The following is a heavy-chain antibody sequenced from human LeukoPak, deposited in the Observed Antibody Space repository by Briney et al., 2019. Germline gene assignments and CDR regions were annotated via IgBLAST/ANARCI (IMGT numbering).Heavy chain of an antibody. CDR2: INHSGST. J-gene: IGHJ4*02. CDR3: ARDPTTVTTIFDS. CDR1: GGSFSGYY. D-gene: IGHD4-17*01. Sequence: SETLSLTCAVYGGSFSGYYWSWIRQSPGKGLEWIGEINHSGSTNYNPSLKSRVTISVDTSKNQFSLKLTSVTAADTAVYYCARDPTTVTTIFDSWGQGTLVTVSS. V-gene: IGHV4-34*01.